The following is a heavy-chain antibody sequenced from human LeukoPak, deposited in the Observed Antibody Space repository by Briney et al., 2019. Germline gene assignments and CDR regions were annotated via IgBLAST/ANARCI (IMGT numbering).Heavy chain of an antibody. V-gene: IGHV3-7*01. J-gene: IGHJ6*02. Sequence: GGSLRLSCEASGFPFSNYWMTWVRQSPGKGLEWVANIKQDGSDKYYMDSVKGRFTVSRDNAKNTLYLQMNSLRAEDTAVYYCARVTSIQLWLPTVMDVWGQGTTVTVSS. CDR3: ARVTSIQLWLPTVMDV. D-gene: IGHD5-18*01. CDR1: GFPFSNYW. CDR2: IKQDGSDK.